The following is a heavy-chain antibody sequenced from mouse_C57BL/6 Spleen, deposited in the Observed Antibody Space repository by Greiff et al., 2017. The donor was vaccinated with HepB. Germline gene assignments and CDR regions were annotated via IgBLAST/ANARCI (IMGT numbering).Heavy chain of an antibody. Sequence: QVQLQQSGAELARPGASVKLSCKASGYTFTSYGISWVKQRTGQGLEWIGEIYPRSGNTYYNEKFKGKATLTADKSSSTAYMELRSLTSEDSAVYFCARSGYYGNLDYWGQGTTLTVSS. CDR1: GYTFTSYG. CDR3: ARSGYYGNLDY. J-gene: IGHJ2*01. V-gene: IGHV1-81*01. CDR2: IYPRSGNT. D-gene: IGHD2-1*01.